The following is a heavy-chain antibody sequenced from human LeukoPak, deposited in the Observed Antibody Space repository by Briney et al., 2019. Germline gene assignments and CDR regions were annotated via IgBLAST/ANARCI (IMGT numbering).Heavy chain of an antibody. V-gene: IGHV3-73*01. Sequence: PGGSLRLSCAASGFTFSGSAMHWVRQAPGKGLEWVGRIRSKANSYATAYAASVKGRFTISRDDSKNTAYLQMNSLKTEDTAVYYCTTRTLVGATRLDYWGQGTLVTVSS. CDR3: TTRTLVGATRLDY. J-gene: IGHJ4*02. CDR2: IRSKANSYAT. D-gene: IGHD1-26*01. CDR1: GFTFSGSA.